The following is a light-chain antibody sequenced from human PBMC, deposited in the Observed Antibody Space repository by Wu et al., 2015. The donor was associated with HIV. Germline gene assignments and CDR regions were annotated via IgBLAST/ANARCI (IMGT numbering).Light chain of an antibody. CDR2: GAS. CDR1: QSVSSDY. V-gene: IGKV3-20*01. CDR3: QQYGSPLRT. Sequence: EIVLTQSPGTLSLSPGERATLSCRASQSVSSDYLAWYQQTPGQAPRLLIYGASRRATGIPDRFSGSGSGTDFTLTISRLEPEDFAVYYCQQYGSPLRTFGQGTKVEIK. J-gene: IGKJ1*01.